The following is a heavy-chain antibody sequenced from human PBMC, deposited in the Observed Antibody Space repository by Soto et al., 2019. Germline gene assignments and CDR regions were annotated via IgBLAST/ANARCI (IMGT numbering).Heavy chain of an antibody. Sequence: SETLSLTCTVSGGSISSYYWSWIRQPPGKGLEWIGYIYYSGSTNYNTSLKSRGTISVDTSKNQFSLKLSSVTAADTAVYYCARDRGYYGSGTVPYYFNYWGQGTLVTVSS. CDR2: IYYSGST. CDR1: GGSISSYY. J-gene: IGHJ4*02. V-gene: IGHV4-59*01. CDR3: ARDRGYYGSGTVPYYFNY. D-gene: IGHD3-10*01.